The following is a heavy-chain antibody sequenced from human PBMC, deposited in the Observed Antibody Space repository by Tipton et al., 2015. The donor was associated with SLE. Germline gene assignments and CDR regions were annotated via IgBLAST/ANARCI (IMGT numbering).Heavy chain of an antibody. J-gene: IGHJ6*02. D-gene: IGHD2-15*01. CDR1: GVSITYNNW. CDR3: AKEGDGSANFHYHGVIL. V-gene: IGHV4-4*02. Sequence: TLSLTCDVSGVSITYNNWWSWIRQPPGKGLEWMGEVYHTGDTNYNPSLKGRITMSVSRSNNQFSLKMTSVTAADTAVYYCAKEGDGSANFHYHGVILWGQGTTVTVSS. CDR2: VYHTGDT.